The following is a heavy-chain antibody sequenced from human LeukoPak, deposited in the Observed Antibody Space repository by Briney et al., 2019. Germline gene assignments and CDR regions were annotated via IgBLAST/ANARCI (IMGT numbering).Heavy chain of an antibody. CDR2: IYYSGST. Sequence: SETLSLTCTVSGGSISRYYWSWIRQPPGKGLEWIGYIYYSGSTNYNPSLKSRVTISVDTSKKQFSLKLSSVPAADTSVYYCARGDYYGSGPYDMDVWGKGTTVTASS. D-gene: IGHD3-10*01. V-gene: IGHV4-59*01. CDR1: GGSISRYY. CDR3: ARGDYYGSGPYDMDV. J-gene: IGHJ6*03.